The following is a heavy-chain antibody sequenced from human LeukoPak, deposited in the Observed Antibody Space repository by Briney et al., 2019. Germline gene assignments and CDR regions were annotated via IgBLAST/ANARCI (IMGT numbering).Heavy chain of an antibody. CDR3: ARLMHLWWGPDY. CDR2: FYYSGST. J-gene: IGHJ4*02. D-gene: IGHD2-21*02. V-gene: IGHV4-59*08. Sequence: SETLSLTCTVSGGSISSDYWSWIRQPPGKGLEWIGYFYYSGSTDYNPSLKSRVTISVDTSKNQFSLKLSSVTAADTAVYYCARLMHLWWGPDYRGQGTLVTVSS. CDR1: GGSISSDY.